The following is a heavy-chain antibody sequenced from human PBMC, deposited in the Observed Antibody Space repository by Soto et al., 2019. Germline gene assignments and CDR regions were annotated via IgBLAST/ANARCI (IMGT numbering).Heavy chain of an antibody. D-gene: IGHD2-2*02. Sequence: QVQLVESGGGVVQPGRSLRLSCAASGFTFSTYGMHWVRQAPGKGLEWVAVMSFDGSDEEHVDSVKGRFTISRDNSKKALYLQLNSMRAESTAVYYCANRSAGSSTSCYSGDYDYWCARDVWSLGTTVTASS. J-gene: IGHJ6*02. CDR2: MSFDGSDE. CDR1: GFTFSTYG. CDR3: ANRSAGSSTSCYSGDYDYWCARDV. V-gene: IGHV3-30*18.